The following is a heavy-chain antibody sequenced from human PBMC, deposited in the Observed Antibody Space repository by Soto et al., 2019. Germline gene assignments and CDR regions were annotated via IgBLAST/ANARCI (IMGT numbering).Heavy chain of an antibody. D-gene: IGHD3-10*01. J-gene: IGHJ6*02. Sequence: GESLKISCKGSGYSFTSYYIAWVRQMPGKGLEWMGIIHPGDSETRYSPSFQGHVIISADKSISSAYLQWSSLEAADTAMYYCARQRIPRVRGVSSSGLDVWGQGDTVTVSS. V-gene: IGHV5-51*01. CDR3: ARQRIPRVRGVSSSGLDV. CDR2: IHPGDSET. CDR1: GYSFTSYY.